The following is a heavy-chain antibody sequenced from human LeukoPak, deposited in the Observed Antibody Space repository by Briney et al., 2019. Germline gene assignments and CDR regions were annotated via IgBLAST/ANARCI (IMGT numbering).Heavy chain of an antibody. V-gene: IGHV4-38-2*02. CDR3: ARDRAAAAFFDY. J-gene: IGHJ4*02. Sequence: PSETLSLTCAVSGYSISSGYYWGWIRQPPGKGLEWIESIRHSGSTYYNPSLKSRVTISVDTSKNQFSLKLSSVTAADTAVYYCARDRAAAAFFDYWGQGTLVTVSS. CDR1: GYSISSGYY. D-gene: IGHD6-13*01. CDR2: IRHSGST.